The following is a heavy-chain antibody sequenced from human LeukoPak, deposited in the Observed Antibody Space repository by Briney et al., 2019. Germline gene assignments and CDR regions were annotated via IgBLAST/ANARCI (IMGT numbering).Heavy chain of an antibody. Sequence: PGGSLRLSCAASGFTFSSYSMNWVRQAPGKGLEWVSSISGSSSYIYYADLVKGRFTISRDNAKNSLFLQMSSLRAEDTAVYYCARSGSGSYYSWFDPWGQGTLVTVSS. J-gene: IGHJ5*02. CDR3: ARSGSGSYYSWFDP. CDR1: GFTFSSYS. D-gene: IGHD1-26*01. V-gene: IGHV3-21*01. CDR2: ISGSSSYI.